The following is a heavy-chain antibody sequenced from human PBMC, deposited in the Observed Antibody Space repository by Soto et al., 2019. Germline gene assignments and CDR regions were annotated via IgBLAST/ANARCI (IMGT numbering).Heavy chain of an antibody. CDR1: GYSFTSYW. J-gene: IGHJ6*02. Sequence: GESLKISCKGSGYSFTSYWIGWVRQMPGKGLEWMGIIYPGDSDTRYSPSFQGQVTISADKSISTAYLQWSSLKASDTAMYYCARVEWSHGDYYYGMDVWGQGTKVTVSS. CDR2: IYPGDSDT. V-gene: IGHV5-51*01. CDR3: ARVEWSHGDYYYGMDV. D-gene: IGHD3-3*01.